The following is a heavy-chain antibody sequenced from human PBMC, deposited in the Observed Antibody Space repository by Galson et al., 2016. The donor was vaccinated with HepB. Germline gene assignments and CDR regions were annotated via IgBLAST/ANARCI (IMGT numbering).Heavy chain of an antibody. V-gene: IGHV3-11*04. CDR3: ARLVSVAFGLDY. J-gene: IGHJ4*02. CDR2: ITFSAGGA. Sequence: SLRLSCAASGFSFSDYYMSWIRQAPGMGLESISYITFSAGGAYYADSVRGRFTISRDNAKNSLYLQMTSLKVEDTAIYYCARLVSVAFGLDYWGPGTLVTVSS. D-gene: IGHD3-3*02. CDR1: GFSFSDYY.